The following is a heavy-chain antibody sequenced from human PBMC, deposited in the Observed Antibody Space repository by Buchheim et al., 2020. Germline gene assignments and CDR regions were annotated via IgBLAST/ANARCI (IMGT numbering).Heavy chain of an antibody. CDR3: VRSLDSGSSLDY. CDR2: IKSDGSTT. Sequence: EVQLVESGGGLVQPGGSLRLSCVASGFTFTSYWMNWVRQAPGKGLMWVARIKSDGSTTTYADSVKGRITISRDNAQKTLYLQMNSLRAEDTAVYYCVRSLDSGSSLDYWGQGTL. V-gene: IGHV3-74*01. D-gene: IGHD1-26*01. J-gene: IGHJ4*02. CDR1: GFTFTSYW.